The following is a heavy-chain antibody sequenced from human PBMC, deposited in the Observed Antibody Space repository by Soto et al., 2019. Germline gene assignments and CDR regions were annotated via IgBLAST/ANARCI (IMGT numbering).Heavy chain of an antibody. Sequence: LSLTCAVSGYSISSGYYWGWIRQPPGKGLEWIGSIYHSGSTYYNPSLKSRVTISVDTSKNQFSLKLSSVTAADTAVYYCASDGGPYYFDYWGQGTLVTVSS. CDR3: ASDGGPYYFDY. V-gene: IGHV4-38-2*01. CDR2: IYHSGST. J-gene: IGHJ4*02. CDR1: GYSISSGYY.